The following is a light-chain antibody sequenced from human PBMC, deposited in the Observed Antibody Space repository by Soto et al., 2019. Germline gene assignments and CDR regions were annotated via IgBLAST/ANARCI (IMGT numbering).Light chain of an antibody. J-gene: IGKJ5*01. CDR2: GAS. V-gene: IGKV3-20*01. CDR1: QSVSDNQ. CDR3: QQYGSSEII. Sequence: EIVLTPSPGTLSLSPGERATLSCRASQSVSDNQLAWYQQKTGQAPRLLIHGASSRAAGIPDRFSGSGSGTDFTLTITRLEPEDFAVFYCQQYGSSEIIFGQGTRLEIK.